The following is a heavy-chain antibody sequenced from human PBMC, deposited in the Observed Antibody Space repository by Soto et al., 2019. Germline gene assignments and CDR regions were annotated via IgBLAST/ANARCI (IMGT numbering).Heavy chain of an antibody. CDR3: VKAFSVCDY. CDR2: ISAYNGNT. V-gene: IGHV1-18*01. J-gene: IGHJ4*02. D-gene: IGHD1-20*01. Sequence: ASVKVSCKASGYTFTSYGVSWVRQAPGQGLEWMGSISAYNGNTNYTQILQGRVTMTTDKSTNTAYMELRSLRSDDTAVYYFVKAFSVCDYWGKGTLVTVS. CDR1: GYTFTSYG.